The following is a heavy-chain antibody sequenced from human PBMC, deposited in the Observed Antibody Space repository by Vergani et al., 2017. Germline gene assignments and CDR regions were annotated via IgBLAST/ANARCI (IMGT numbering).Heavy chain of an antibody. Sequence: QVQLVQSGAEVKKPGASVKVSCKASGYTFTSYDINWVRQATGQGLEWMGWMNPNSGNTGYVQKFQGRVTMTRNTSISTAYMELSSLRSEDTAVYYCARGYPPTAMDYYYGMDVWGQGTTVTVSS. V-gene: IGHV1-8*01. CDR2: MNPNSGNT. CDR3: ARGYPPTAMDYYYGMDV. J-gene: IGHJ6*02. D-gene: IGHD5-18*01. CDR1: GYTFTSYD.